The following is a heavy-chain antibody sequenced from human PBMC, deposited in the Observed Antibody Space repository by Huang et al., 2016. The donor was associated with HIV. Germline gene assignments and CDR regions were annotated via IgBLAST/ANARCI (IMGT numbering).Heavy chain of an antibody. CDR1: GFSFSSYT. J-gene: IGHJ5*02. Sequence: EVKLLESGGGLVQPGGSLRLSCAASGFSFSSYTRTWVRQAPGKGLEWVSSIRGSDNTTFYADSGKGRFTISRDNSKNTLYLQMKSLRVDDTAVYYCAKDRVAGTGHCFDPWGQGTLVTVSS. CDR2: IRGSDNTT. CDR3: AKDRVAGTGHCFDP. V-gene: IGHV3-23*01. D-gene: IGHD6-19*01.